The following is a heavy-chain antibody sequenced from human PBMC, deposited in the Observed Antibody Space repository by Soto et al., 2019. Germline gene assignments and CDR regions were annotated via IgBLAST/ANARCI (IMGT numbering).Heavy chain of an antibody. CDR1: GYTLTELS. V-gene: IGHV1-24*01. CDR3: ATLRDLYSYGYRGVLVGWFDP. D-gene: IGHD5-18*01. CDR2: FDPEDGET. J-gene: IGHJ5*02. Sequence: ASVKVSCKVSGYTLTELSMHWVRQAPGKGLEWMGGFDPEDGETIYAQKFQGRVTMTEDTSTDTAYMELSSLRSEDTAVYYCATLRDLYSYGYRGVLVGWFDPWGQGTLVTVSS.